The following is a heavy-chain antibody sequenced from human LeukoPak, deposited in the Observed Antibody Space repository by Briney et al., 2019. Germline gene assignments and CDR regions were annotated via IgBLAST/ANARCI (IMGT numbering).Heavy chain of an antibody. CDR1: GYTFTSYD. CDR3: ARVYSSSNYYFDS. D-gene: IGHD6-6*01. CDR2: MNPNSGNT. V-gene: IGHV1-8*01. J-gene: IGHJ4*02. Sequence: ASVTVSCKASGYTFTSYDINWVRQATGQGLEWMGWMNPNSGNTGYAQKFQGRVTMTRNTSISTAYMELSSLRSEDTAVYYCARVYSSSNYYFDSWGQGTLDTVSS.